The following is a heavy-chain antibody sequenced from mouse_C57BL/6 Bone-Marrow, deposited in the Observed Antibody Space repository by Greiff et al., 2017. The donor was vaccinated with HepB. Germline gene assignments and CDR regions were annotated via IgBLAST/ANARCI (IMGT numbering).Heavy chain of an antibody. D-gene: IGHD2-3*01. CDR1: GFSLTSYA. CDR2: IWTGGGT. V-gene: IGHV2-9-1*01. Sequence: QVQLQQSGPGLVAPSQSLSITCTVSGFSLTSYAISWVRQPPGKGLEWLGVIWTGGGTNYNSALKSRLSISKDNSKSQVFLKMNSLQTDDTARYYCASGWLVRYWYFDVWGTGTTVTVSS. CDR3: ASGWLVRYWYFDV. J-gene: IGHJ1*03.